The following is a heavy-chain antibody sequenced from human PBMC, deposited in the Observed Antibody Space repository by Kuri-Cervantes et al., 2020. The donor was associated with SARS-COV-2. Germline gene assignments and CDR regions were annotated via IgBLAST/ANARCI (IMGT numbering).Heavy chain of an antibody. CDR3: TTLRGSRY. Sequence: LSLTCAASGFTVSSNYMSWVRQAPGKGLEWVGRIKSKTDGGTTDYAAPVKGRFTISRDDSKNTLYLQMNSLKTEDTAVYYCTTLRGSRYWGQGTLVTVSS. J-gene: IGHJ4*02. V-gene: IGHV3-15*01. CDR2: IKSKTDGGTT. CDR1: GFTVSSNY. D-gene: IGHD5-12*01.